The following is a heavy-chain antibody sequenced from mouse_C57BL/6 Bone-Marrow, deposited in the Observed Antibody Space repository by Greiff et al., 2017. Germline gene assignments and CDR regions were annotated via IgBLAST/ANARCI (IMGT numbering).Heavy chain of an antibody. CDR2: ISSGGSYT. J-gene: IGHJ4*01. D-gene: IGHD2-14*01. CDR3: ARLHHDRRYYYAMDY. CDR1: GFTFSRYG. V-gene: IGHV5-6*02. Sequence: DVKLVESGGDLVKPGGSLKLSCAASGFTFSRYGLSWVRPTPDKRLSWVATISSGGSYTYSPASVQGPFTISRDNAKNTLYLQMSRLKSEETSMYYWARLHHDRRYYYAMDYWGQGTPVTVSA.